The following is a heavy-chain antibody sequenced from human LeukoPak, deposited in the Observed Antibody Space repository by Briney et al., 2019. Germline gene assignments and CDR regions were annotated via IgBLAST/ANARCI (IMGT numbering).Heavy chain of an antibody. CDR1: GGSFSAYY. CDR3: ARGPRIQLWLEEVMGAFDI. CDR2: INNSGST. Sequence: SETLSLTCAVYGGSFSAYYWSWIRQPPGKGLEWIGEINNSGSTNYNPSLKSRVTVAVDTSKNQFSLKLSSVTAADTDVYYCARGPRIQLWLEEVMGAFDIWGQGTMVTVSS. J-gene: IGHJ3*02. D-gene: IGHD5-18*01. V-gene: IGHV4-34*01.